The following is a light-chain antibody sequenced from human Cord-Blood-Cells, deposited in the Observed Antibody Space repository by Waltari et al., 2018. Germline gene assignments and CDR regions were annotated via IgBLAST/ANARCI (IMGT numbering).Light chain of an antibody. J-gene: IGLJ3*02. CDR2: VGS. V-gene: IGLV2-23*01. CDR3: CSYAGSSNLV. Sequence: QSALTQPASVSRSRGQSITTSFPGTRRDVARYNFLSWYQQHPGTATKLMLYVGSKLPSGVSNRFSGSKSGNTASLTISGLQVEDGADYYCCSYAGSSNLVFGGGTKLTVL. CDR1: RRDVARYNF.